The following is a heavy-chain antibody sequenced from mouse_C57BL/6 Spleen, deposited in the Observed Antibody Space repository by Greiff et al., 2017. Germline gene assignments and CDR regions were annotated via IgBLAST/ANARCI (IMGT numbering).Heavy chain of an antibody. D-gene: IGHD2-4*01. V-gene: IGHV1-9*01. CDR2: ILPGSGST. J-gene: IGHJ2*01. Sequence: QVQLQQSGAELMKPGASVKLSCKATGYTFTSYWIEWVKQRPGHGLEWIGEILPGSGSTNYNEKFKGKATFTADTSSNTAYIQLSSLTTEDSAIYYCARMDDYSLDYWGQGTTLTVSS. CDR3: ARMDDYSLDY. CDR1: GYTFTSYW.